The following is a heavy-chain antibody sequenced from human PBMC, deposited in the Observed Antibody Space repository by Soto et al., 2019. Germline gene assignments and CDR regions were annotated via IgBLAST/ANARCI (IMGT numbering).Heavy chain of an antibody. D-gene: IGHD6-6*01. J-gene: IGHJ4*02. V-gene: IGHV4-4*07. Sequence: QVLLQESGPGLVKPSETLSLTCTVSGGSISSLYWAWIRQPAGKGLEWIGRIFPSGDSNYNPSLTSRVSMSLDTPTNQFSLTVTSVTAADTAVYYCARASRCKSEYECFAWLDFWGQGILGTVSS. CDR1: GGSISSLY. CDR3: ARASRCKSEYECFAWLDF. CDR2: IFPSGDS.